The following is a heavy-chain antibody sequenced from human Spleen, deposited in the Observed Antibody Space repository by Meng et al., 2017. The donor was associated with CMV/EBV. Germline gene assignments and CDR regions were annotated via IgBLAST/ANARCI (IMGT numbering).Heavy chain of an antibody. CDR2: ISSSSSYI. Sequence: GESLKISCAASGITLSNYAMHWVRQAPGKGLEWVSSISSSSSYIYYADSVKGRFTISRDNAKNSLYLQMNSLRAEDTAVYYCARDLRYCSGGNCYNYYGMDVWGQGTTVTVSS. V-gene: IGHV3-21*01. D-gene: IGHD2-15*01. CDR3: ARDLRYCSGGNCYNYYGMDV. CDR1: GITLSNYA. J-gene: IGHJ6*02.